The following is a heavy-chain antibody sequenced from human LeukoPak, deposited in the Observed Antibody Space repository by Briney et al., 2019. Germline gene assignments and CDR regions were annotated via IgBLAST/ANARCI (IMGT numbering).Heavy chain of an antibody. CDR3: ARSVTFSHYYYYYGMDV. J-gene: IGHJ6*02. D-gene: IGHD5-18*01. V-gene: IGHV4-31*03. Sequence: SETLSLTCTVSGGSISSRNYYWSWIRQHPGKGLEWIGYIYYSGSTYYNPSLKSRVTISVDTSKNQFSLKLSSVTAADTAVYYCARSVTFSHYYYYYGMDVWGQGTTVTVSS. CDR1: GGSISSRNYY. CDR2: IYYSGST.